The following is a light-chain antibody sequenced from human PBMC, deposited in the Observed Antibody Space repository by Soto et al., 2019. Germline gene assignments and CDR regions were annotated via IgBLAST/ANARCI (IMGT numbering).Light chain of an antibody. J-gene: IGLJ1*01. V-gene: IGLV2-8*01. CDR1: SSDIGASNF. CDR2: EVT. Sequence: QSVLTQPPSAPGSPGQSVTISCTGTSSDIGASNFVSWYQQHPGKAPKLVIYEVTKRPSGVPDRFSGSKFGNTASLTVSGLQTEDEADDYCSSFTGFSTVFGSGTKVTVL. CDR3: SSFTGFSTV.